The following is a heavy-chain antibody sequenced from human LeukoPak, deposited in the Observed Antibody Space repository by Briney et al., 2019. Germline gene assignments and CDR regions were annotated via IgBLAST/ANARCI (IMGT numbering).Heavy chain of an antibody. D-gene: IGHD3-9*01. J-gene: IGHJ5*02. CDR3: TVPDYDILTGYRFDP. CDR1: GFTFSVSA. Sequence: GGSLRLSFAASGFTFSVSAMHWVRQASGKGLEWVGRIRSKANSYATAYAASVKGRFTISRDDSKNTAYLQMNSLKTEDTAVYYCTVPDYDILTGYRFDPWGQGTLVTVSS. V-gene: IGHV3-73*01. CDR2: IRSKANSYAT.